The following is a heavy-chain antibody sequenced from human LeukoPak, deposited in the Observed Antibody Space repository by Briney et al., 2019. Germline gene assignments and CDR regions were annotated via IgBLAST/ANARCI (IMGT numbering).Heavy chain of an antibody. V-gene: IGHV4-39*01. Sequence: GSLRLSCAASGFTFSSYSMNWVRQPPGKGLEWIGSFDYSGSIYYNPSLQSRVTISVDTSKNQFSLKLSSVTAADTAVYYCARRGGSGIRGDYYFDYWGQGTVVTVSS. CDR3: ARRGGSGIRGDYYFDY. D-gene: IGHD3-10*01. CDR1: GFTFSSYSMN. J-gene: IGHJ4*02. CDR2: FDYSGSI.